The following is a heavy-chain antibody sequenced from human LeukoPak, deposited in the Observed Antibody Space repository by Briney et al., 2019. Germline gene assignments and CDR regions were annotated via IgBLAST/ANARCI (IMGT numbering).Heavy chain of an antibody. Sequence: PSETLSLTCTVSGYSISSGYYWGWIRQPPGKGLEWIGSIYHSGSTYYNPSLKSRVTISVDTSKNQFSLKLSSVTAADTAVYYCARAGLGANWFDPWGQGTLVTVSS. J-gene: IGHJ5*02. CDR3: ARAGLGANWFDP. D-gene: IGHD3-16*01. CDR1: GYSISSGYY. CDR2: IYHSGST. V-gene: IGHV4-38-2*02.